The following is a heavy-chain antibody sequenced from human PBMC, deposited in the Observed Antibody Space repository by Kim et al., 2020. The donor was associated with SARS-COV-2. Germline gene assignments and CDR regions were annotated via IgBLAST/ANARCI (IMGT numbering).Heavy chain of an antibody. CDR3: ARCPDDDGDCTTLGMDV. V-gene: IGHV3-48*03. CDR1: GFTFSSYE. CDR2: ISSSGSTI. D-gene: IGHD4-17*01. Sequence: GGSLRLSCAASGFTFSSYEMNWVRQAPGKGLEWVSYISSSGSTIYYADSVKGRFTISRDNAKNSLYLQMNSLRAEDTAVYYCARCPDDDGDCTTLGMDVCGQRTTVTVSS. J-gene: IGHJ6*02.